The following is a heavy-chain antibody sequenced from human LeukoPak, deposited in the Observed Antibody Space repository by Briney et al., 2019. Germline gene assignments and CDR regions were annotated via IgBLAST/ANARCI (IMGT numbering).Heavy chain of an antibody. Sequence: TSETLSLTCAVYGGSFSGYYWSWIRQPPGKGLEWIGEINHSGSTNYNPSLKSRVTISVDTSKNQFSLKLSSVTAADTVVCYCARRDYYYYYYMDVWGKGTTVTVSS. CDR2: INHSGST. J-gene: IGHJ6*03. CDR3: ARRDYYYYYYMDV. V-gene: IGHV4-34*01. CDR1: GGSFSGYY.